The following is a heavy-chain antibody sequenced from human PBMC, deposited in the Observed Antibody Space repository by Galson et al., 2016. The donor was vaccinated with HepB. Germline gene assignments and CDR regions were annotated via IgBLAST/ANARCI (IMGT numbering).Heavy chain of an antibody. Sequence: SETLSLTCTVSGGSISTYYWSWIRQSPGKGLEWIGYIYYSGSTNYNPSLKSRVTISVDTSKSQFSLKLSSVTAADTAVYYCARVWGSGWLFDYWGQGTLVTVSS. CDR1: GGSISTYY. V-gene: IGHV4-59*01. J-gene: IGHJ4*02. CDR2: IYYSGST. CDR3: ARVWGSGWLFDY. D-gene: IGHD6-19*01.